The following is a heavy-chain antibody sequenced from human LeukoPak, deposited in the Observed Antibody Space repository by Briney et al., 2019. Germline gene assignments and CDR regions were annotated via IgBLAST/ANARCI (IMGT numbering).Heavy chain of an antibody. V-gene: IGHV1-2*02. D-gene: IGHD2-2*01. CDR3: ARDVVVVPAAPDY. Sequence: ASVKVSCKASGYTFTGYYMHWVRQAPGQGLEWMGWINPNSGGTNYAQKFQGRVIMTRDTSISTAYMELSRLRSDDTAVYYCARDVVVVPAAPDYWGQGTLVTVSS. CDR2: INPNSGGT. J-gene: IGHJ4*02. CDR1: GYTFTGYY.